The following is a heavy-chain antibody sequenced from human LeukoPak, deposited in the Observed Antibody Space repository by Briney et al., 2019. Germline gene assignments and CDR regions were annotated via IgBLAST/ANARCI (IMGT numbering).Heavy chain of an antibody. D-gene: IGHD4-23*01. CDR3: ARDRKGDYGGNSLYFQH. J-gene: IGHJ1*01. CDR2: IDTSGST. CDR1: VGSISSYY. V-gene: IGHV4-4*07. Sequence: PETLSLTCTLSVGSISSYYWSWIRHPAEKRVEWIGRIDTSGSTSYNPYIKSRVTMSVDTSKNQYSLKLSSVTAADTAVYYCARDRKGDYGGNSLYFQHWGQGTLVTVSS.